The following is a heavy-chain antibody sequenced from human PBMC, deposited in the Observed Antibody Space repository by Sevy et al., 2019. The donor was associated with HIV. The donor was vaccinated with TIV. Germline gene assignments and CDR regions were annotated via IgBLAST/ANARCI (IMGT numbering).Heavy chain of an antibody. CDR1: GYTFTSYD. CDR2: ISAYNGNT. D-gene: IGHD3-3*01. V-gene: IGHV1-18*01. Sequence: ASVKVSCKASGYTFTSYDISWVRQAPGQGLEWMGWISAYNGNTNYAQKLQGRVTMTTDTSTSTAYMELRSLRSDDTAVYYCARERAVITIFGVVIMREGYYYYGMDVWGQGTTVTVSS. J-gene: IGHJ6*02. CDR3: ARERAVITIFGVVIMREGYYYYGMDV.